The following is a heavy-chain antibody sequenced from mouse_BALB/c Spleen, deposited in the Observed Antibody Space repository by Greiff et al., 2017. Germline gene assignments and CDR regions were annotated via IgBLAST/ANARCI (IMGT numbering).Heavy chain of an antibody. CDR1: GYAFTSYN. Sequence: VQLLQSGPELVKPGASVKVSCKASGYAFTSYNMYWVKQSHGKSLEWIGYIDPYNGCTSYNQKFKGKATLAVDKSSNTAYMHLNSLTSEDSAVYYCARSVYLYAMDYWGQGTSVTVSS. CDR2: IDPYNGCT. J-gene: IGHJ4*01. CDR3: ARSVYLYAMDY. D-gene: IGHD1-1*01. V-gene: IGHV1S135*01.